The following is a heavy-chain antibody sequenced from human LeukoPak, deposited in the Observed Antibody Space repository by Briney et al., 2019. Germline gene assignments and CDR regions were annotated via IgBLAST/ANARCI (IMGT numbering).Heavy chain of an antibody. CDR3: AKTLVYYYDSSGLFDY. J-gene: IGHJ4*02. CDR2: IGVSGGST. V-gene: IGHV3-23*01. Sequence: GGSLRLSCAASGFTFSSYAMSWVRQAPGEGLEWVSGIGVSGGSTYYADSVKGRFTISRDNSKNTLYLRMNSLRAEDTAVYYCAKTLVYYYDSSGLFDYWGQGTLVTVSS. D-gene: IGHD3-22*01. CDR1: GFTFSSYA.